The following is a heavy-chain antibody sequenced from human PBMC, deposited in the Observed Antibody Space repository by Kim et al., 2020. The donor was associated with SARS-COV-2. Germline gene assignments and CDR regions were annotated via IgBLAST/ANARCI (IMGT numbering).Heavy chain of an antibody. D-gene: IGHD1-26*01. V-gene: IGHV1-69*13. CDR1: GGTFSSYA. CDR3: ASWAYSGSWNTDY. CDR2: IIPIFGTA. J-gene: IGHJ4*02. Sequence: SVKVSCKASGGTFSSYAISWVRQAPGQGLEWMGGIIPIFGTANYAQKFQGRVTITADESTSTAYMELSSLRSEDTAVYYCASWAYSGSWNTDYWGQGTLVTVSS.